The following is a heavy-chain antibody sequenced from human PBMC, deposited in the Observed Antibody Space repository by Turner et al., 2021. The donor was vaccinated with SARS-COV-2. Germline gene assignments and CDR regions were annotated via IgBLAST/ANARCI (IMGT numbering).Heavy chain of an antibody. CDR3: AKSYSGSYYYGMDV. CDR2: ISYDGSNK. V-gene: IGHV3-30*18. D-gene: IGHD1-26*01. Sequence: AASGFTFSSYAMHWVRQAPGKGLEWVAVISYDGSNKYYADSVKGRFTISRDNSKNTLYLQMNSLRAEDTAVYYCAKSYSGSYYYGMDVWGQGTTVTVSS. CDR1: GFTFSSYA. J-gene: IGHJ6*02.